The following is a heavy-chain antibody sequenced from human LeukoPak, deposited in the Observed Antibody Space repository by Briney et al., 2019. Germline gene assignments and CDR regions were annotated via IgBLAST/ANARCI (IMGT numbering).Heavy chain of an antibody. J-gene: IGHJ6*02. CDR1: GYTFTSYA. Sequence: ASVKVSCKASGYTFTSYAMNWVRQAPGQGLEWMGWINTNTGNPTYAQGFTGRFVFSLDTSVSTAYLQISSLKAGDTAVYYCASFMTGYSSSWTEYYGMDVWGQGTTVTVSS. D-gene: IGHD6-13*01. V-gene: IGHV7-4-1*02. CDR2: INTNTGNP. CDR3: ASFMTGYSSSWTEYYGMDV.